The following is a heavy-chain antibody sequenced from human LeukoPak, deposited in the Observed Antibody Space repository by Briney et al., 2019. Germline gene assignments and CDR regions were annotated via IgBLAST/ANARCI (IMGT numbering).Heavy chain of an antibody. CDR1: GFTFSSHA. Sequence: GGSLRLSCAASGFTFSSHAMHWVRQAPGKGLEWVSVIYSGGSTYYADSVKGRFTISRDNSKNTLYLQMNSLRAEDTAVYYCAREAPNYDILTGPRWGWFDPWGQGTLVTVSS. D-gene: IGHD3-9*01. J-gene: IGHJ5*02. CDR3: AREAPNYDILTGPRWGWFDP. CDR2: IYSGGST. V-gene: IGHV3-53*01.